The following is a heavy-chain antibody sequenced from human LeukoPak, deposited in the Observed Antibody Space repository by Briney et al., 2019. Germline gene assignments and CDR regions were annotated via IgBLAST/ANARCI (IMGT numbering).Heavy chain of an antibody. CDR3: AKDSYDFWSGYYTVNWFDP. D-gene: IGHD3-3*01. V-gene: IGHV3-23*01. CDR1: EFTYG. Sequence: GGSLRLSCAASEFTYGMNWVRQAPGKGLECVSAISSSGSNTYYADSVKGRFTISRDNSKNTLYLQMNSLRAEDTAVYFCAKDSYDFWSGYYTVNWFDPWGQGTLVTVSS. J-gene: IGHJ5*02. CDR2: ISSSGSNT.